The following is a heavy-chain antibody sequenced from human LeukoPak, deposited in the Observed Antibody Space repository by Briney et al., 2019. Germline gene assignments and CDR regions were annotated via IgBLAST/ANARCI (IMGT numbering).Heavy chain of an antibody. CDR3: ARIPPYYDILTGYSSQDWFDP. Sequence: SETLSLTCTVSGGSISSSSYYWGWIRQPPGKGLGWIGSIYYSGSTYYNPSLKSRVTISVDTSKNQFSLKLSSVTAADTAVYYCARIPPYYDILTGYSSQDWFDPWGQGTLVTVSS. CDR1: GGSISSSSYY. CDR2: IYYSGST. J-gene: IGHJ5*02. D-gene: IGHD3-9*01. V-gene: IGHV4-39*01.